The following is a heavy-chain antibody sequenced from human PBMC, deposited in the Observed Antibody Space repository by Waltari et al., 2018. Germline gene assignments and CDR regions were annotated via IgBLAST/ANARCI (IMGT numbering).Heavy chain of an antibody. J-gene: IGHJ6*02. D-gene: IGHD3-3*01. CDR1: GGSISSYY. V-gene: IGHV4-4*07. Sequence: QVQLQESGPGLVKPSETLSLTCTVSGGSISSYYWSWLRQPAGKGLEWIGRIYTSGSTNYNPSLKSRVTMSVDTSKNQFSLKLSSVTAADTAVYYCARDLADYDFWSGYSPYYYYGMDVWGQGTTVTVSS. CDR3: ARDLADYDFWSGYSPYYYYGMDV. CDR2: IYTSGST.